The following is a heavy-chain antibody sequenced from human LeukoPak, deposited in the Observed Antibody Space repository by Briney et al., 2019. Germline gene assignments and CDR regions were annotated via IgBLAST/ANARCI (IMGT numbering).Heavy chain of an antibody. CDR1: GGSISSYY. J-gene: IGHJ3*02. D-gene: IGHD2-15*01. V-gene: IGHV4-59*01. Sequence: SETLSLTCTVSGGSISSYYWSWIRQPPGKGLEWIGYIYYSGSTNYNPSLKSRVTMSVDTSKNQFSLSLNSVTAADTAVYYCAKWSESQHAFDIWGHGTMVTVSS. CDR2: IYYSGST. CDR3: AKWSESQHAFDI.